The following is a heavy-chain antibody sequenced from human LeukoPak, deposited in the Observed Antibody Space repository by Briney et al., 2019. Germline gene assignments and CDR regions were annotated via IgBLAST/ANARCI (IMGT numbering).Heavy chain of an antibody. CDR1: GFTFSSYG. Sequence: GGSLRLSCAASGFTFSSYGMHWVRQAPGKGLYWVAVIWYDGSKKYYTDSLKGRFTISSDTSKNTMYLQMNSLRAEDTAVYYCARDLSPVVRASPMGYWGQGTLVTVSS. CDR2: IWYDGSKK. D-gene: IGHD3-10*01. CDR3: ARDLSPVVRASPMGY. V-gene: IGHV3-33*01. J-gene: IGHJ4*02.